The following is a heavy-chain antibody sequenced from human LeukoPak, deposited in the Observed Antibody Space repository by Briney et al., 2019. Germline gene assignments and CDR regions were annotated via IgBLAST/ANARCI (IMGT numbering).Heavy chain of an antibody. J-gene: IGHJ6*02. CDR1: GGSISSYY. V-gene: IGHV4-59*01. CDR3: ARDHSTEIDV. D-gene: IGHD2-21*02. CDR2: IYYSGST. Sequence: SETLSLTCTVSGGSISSYYRSWIRQPPGKGLEWIGYIYYSGSTNYNPSLKSRVTISVDTSKNQFSLKLSSVTAADTAVYYCARDHSTEIDVWGQGTTVTVSS.